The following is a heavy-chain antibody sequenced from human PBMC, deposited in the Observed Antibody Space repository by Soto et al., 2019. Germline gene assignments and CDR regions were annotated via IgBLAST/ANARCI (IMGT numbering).Heavy chain of an antibody. CDR1: GFTFDDYV. Sequence: ESGGGLVQPGRSLRLSCAASGFTFDDYVMHWVRQAPGKGLEWVSRISWNSGSIGYADSVKGRFTISRDNAKNSLYLQMNSLRAEDTALYYCAKAVGSYGNFDYWGQGTLVTVSS. D-gene: IGHD5-18*01. J-gene: IGHJ4*02. V-gene: IGHV3-9*01. CDR3: AKAVGSYGNFDY. CDR2: ISWNSGSI.